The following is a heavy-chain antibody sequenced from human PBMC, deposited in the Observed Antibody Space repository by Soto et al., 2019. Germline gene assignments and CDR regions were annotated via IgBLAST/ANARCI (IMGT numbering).Heavy chain of an antibody. CDR2: IDPSDSRT. Sequence: GESLKICCEASGYMFPIYHISWVRQMPGKGLEWVGKIDPSDSRTMYRPSSRARITISVDKSINTAYLEWGRLKASDTAMYYFGQQDANGGFGLWGQGTPDPVST. J-gene: IGHJ4*02. CDR3: GQQDANGGFGL. CDR1: GYMFPIYH. V-gene: IGHV5-10-1*01. D-gene: IGHD2-8*01.